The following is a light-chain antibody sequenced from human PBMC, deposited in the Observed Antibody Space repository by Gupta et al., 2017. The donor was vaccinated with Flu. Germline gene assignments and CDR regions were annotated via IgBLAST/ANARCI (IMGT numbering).Light chain of an antibody. V-gene: IGKV2-28*01. J-gene: IGKJ3*01. CDR2: LGS. CDR3: KQDLPPRL. CDR1: QSLLHSNRYNY. Sequence: DMVMTQSPLSLPVTPGEPASISCRSSQSLLHSNRYNYLDWYLQKQGQSPQLLIYLGSNRASGVPGRFSCSGSATDFTLNSSRGADEDVGVYYDKQDLPPRLFGHGTKVDIK.